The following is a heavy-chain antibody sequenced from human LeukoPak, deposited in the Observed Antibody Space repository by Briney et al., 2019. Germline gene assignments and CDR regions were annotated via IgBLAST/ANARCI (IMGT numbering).Heavy chain of an antibody. J-gene: IGHJ4*02. CDR1: GGTFSSYA. CDR3: ARGYDYGAPTQYYFDY. D-gene: IGHD4-17*01. Sequence: ASVKVSCKASGGTFSSYAISWVRQAPGQGLEWMGGIIPIFGTANYAQKFQGRVTITADESTSTAYMELSSLRSEDTAVYYCARGYDYGAPTQYYFDYWGQGTLVTVSS. V-gene: IGHV1-69*13. CDR2: IIPIFGTA.